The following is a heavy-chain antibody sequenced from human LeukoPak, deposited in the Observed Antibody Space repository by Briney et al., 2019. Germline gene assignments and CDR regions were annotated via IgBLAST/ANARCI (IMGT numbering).Heavy chain of an antibody. CDR3: AKESGKFDY. CDR1: GLPIADFA. CDR2: ISGDGVST. J-gene: IGHJ4*02. Sequence: GGSLRLSCVASGLPIADFAMHWVRQAPGRGLEWVSLISGDGVSTFYADSVKGRFSISRDNSKNSLYLEMTSLRTEDAAMYYCAKESGKFDYWGQGTLVAVSS. V-gene: IGHV3-43*02.